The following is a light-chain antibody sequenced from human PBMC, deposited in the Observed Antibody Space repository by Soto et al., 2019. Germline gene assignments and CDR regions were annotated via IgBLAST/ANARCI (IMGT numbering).Light chain of an antibody. CDR1: QSVSIL. Sequence: EIGITQSPATLSVSPGERATLSCRASQSVSILLAWYQQKPGQAPRLPIHGATTRATGIPARFSGGGSGTEFTLTISRLEPEDFEVYYCQQFASYPLTFGGGTKVDIK. V-gene: IGKV3-15*01. J-gene: IGKJ4*01. CDR2: GAT. CDR3: QQFASYPLT.